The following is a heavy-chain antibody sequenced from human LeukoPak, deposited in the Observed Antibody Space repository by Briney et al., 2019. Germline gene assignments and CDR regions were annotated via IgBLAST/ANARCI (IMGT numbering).Heavy chain of an antibody. V-gene: IGHV3-15*01. Sequence: GGSLRLSCAVSGFTVSNAWMSWVRQAPGKGLEWVGRIKKKTDGGTTEYAAHVEGRFTISRDDSKNTLYLQMNSLKAEDTAVYYCTTFADFWSGSSFDHWGQGTLVTVSS. CDR1: GFTVSNAW. D-gene: IGHD3-3*01. J-gene: IGHJ4*02. CDR3: TTFADFWSGSSFDH. CDR2: IKKKTDGGTT.